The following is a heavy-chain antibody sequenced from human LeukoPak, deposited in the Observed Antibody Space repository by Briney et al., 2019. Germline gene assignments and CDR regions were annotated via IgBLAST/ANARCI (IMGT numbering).Heavy chain of an antibody. J-gene: IGHJ4*02. V-gene: IGHV3-23*01. D-gene: IGHD4-17*01. CDR2: ISGSGGGT. Sequence: RSGGSLRLSCAVSGVTLSNYAMRWVRQAPGKGLEWVAGISGSGGGTTYADSVKGRFTISRDNRKSTLYLQMNSLRAEDTAVYFCAKDWVTTATVFEHWGQGTLVAVSS. CDR3: AKDWVTTATVFEH. CDR1: GVTLSNYA.